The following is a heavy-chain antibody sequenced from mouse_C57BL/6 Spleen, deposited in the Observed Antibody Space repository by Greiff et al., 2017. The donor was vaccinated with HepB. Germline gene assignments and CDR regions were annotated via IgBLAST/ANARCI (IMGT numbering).Heavy chain of an antibody. J-gene: IGHJ4*01. CDR2: ISSGSSTI. V-gene: IGHV5-17*01. CDR3: ARSSNYEAMDY. D-gene: IGHD2-5*01. Sequence: EVMLVESGGGLVKPGGSLKLSCAASGFTFSDYGMHWVRQAPEKGLEWVAYISSGSSTIYYADTVKGRFTISRDNAKNTLFLQMTSLRSEDTAMYYCARSSNYEAMDYWGQGTSVTVSS. CDR1: GFTFSDYG.